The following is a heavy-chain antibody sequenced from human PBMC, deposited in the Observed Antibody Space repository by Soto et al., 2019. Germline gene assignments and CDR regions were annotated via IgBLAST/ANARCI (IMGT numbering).Heavy chain of an antibody. CDR1: GFTFSSYA. D-gene: IGHD3-3*01. V-gene: IGHV3-30-3*01. J-gene: IGHJ6*02. CDR2: ISYDGSNK. CDR3: ARDLYDFWSGYSGSGMDV. Sequence: QVQLVESGGGVVQPGRSLRLSCAASGFTFSSYAMHWVRQAPGKGLEWVAVISYDGSNKYYADSVKGLFTISRDNSKNTLYLQMNSLRAEDTAVYYCARDLYDFWSGYSGSGMDVWGQGTTVTVSS.